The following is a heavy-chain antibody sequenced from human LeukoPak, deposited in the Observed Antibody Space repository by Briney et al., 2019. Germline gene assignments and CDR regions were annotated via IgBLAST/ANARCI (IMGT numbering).Heavy chain of an antibody. D-gene: IGHD3-22*01. CDR3: AKEGGYYYDTHYFDY. CDR2: ISYDGSNK. J-gene: IGHJ4*02. Sequence: PGGSLRLSCAASEFTFSSYGMHWVRQAPGKGLEWVAVISYDGSNKYYADSVKGRFTISRDNSKNTLYLQMNSLRAEDTAVYYCAKEGGYYYDTHYFDYWGQGTLVTVSS. CDR1: EFTFSSYG. V-gene: IGHV3-30*18.